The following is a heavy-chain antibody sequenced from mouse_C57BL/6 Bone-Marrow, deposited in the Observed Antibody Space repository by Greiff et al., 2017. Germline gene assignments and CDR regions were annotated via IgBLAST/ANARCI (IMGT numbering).Heavy chain of an antibody. D-gene: IGHD2-2*01. Sequence: EVQVVESEGGLVQPGSSMKLSCTASGFTFSDYSMAWVRQVPEKGLEWVANINYDGSSTYYLDSLKSRFIISRDNAKNILYLQMSSLKSEDTATYYCARDEDGYASAYWGQGTLVTVSA. J-gene: IGHJ3*01. CDR2: INYDGSST. V-gene: IGHV5-16*01. CDR3: ARDEDGYASAY. CDR1: GFTFSDYS.